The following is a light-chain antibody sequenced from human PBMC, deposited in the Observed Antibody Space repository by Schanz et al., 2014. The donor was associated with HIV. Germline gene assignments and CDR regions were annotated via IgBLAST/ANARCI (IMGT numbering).Light chain of an antibody. CDR2: GNS. CDR1: SSNIKINA. J-gene: IGLJ3*02. V-gene: IGLV1-44*01. CDR3: ATWDDSLNGWV. Sequence: QSVLTQPPSASGTPGQRVTISCSGSSSNIKINAVNWYQHLPGTGPKLLIYGNSNRPSGVPDRFSGSKSGNTASLTISGLQAEDEADFFCATWDDSLNGWVFGGGTKLTVL.